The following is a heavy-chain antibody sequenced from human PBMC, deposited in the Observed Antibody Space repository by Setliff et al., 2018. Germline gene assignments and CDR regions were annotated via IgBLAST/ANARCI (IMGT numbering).Heavy chain of an antibody. CDR2: IFGGDSST. J-gene: IGHJ4*02. CDR1: GFTFSSYA. D-gene: IGHD3-3*01. Sequence: PGGSLRLSCTASGFTFSSYAVSWVRQAPGKGLEWVSTIFGGDSSTYYADSVRGRFTISRDNSRSTLYLQMNSLRAEDTAIYYCAKAASPLFGTLGVEYHFDSWSQ. CDR3: AKAASPLFGTLGVEYHFDS. V-gene: IGHV3-23*03.